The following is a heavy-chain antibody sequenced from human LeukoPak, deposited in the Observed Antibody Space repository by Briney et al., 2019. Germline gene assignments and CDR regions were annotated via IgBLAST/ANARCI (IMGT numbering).Heavy chain of an antibody. Sequence: GASVKVSCKASGYTFTGYYMHWVRQAPGQGLEWMGWINPNSGGTNYAQKFQGRVTMTRDTSISTAYMELSRLRSDDTAVYYCARADSGVDIVVVPAKDYWGQGTLVTVSS. CDR3: ARADSGVDIVVVPAKDY. CDR1: GYTFTGYY. J-gene: IGHJ4*02. V-gene: IGHV1-2*02. CDR2: INPNSGGT. D-gene: IGHD2-2*01.